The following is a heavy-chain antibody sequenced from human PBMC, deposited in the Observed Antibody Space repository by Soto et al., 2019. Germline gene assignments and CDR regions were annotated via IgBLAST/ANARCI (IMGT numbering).Heavy chain of an antibody. J-gene: IGHJ6*03. CDR3: ARQCSSTSCYGDWNYNAPYYYYYMDV. Sequence: PGESLKISCKGSGYSFTSYWIGWVRQMPWKGLEWMGIIYPGDSDTRYSPSFQGQVTISADKSISTAYLQWSGLNASDTAMYYCARQCSSTSCYGDWNYNAPYYYYYMDVWAKGTTVTVAS. D-gene: IGHD2-2*01. V-gene: IGHV5-51*01. CDR1: GYSFTSYW. CDR2: IYPGDSDT.